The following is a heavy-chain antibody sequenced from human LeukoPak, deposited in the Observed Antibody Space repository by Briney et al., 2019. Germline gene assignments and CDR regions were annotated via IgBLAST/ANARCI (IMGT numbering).Heavy chain of an antibody. V-gene: IGHV3-48*03. CDR1: RFTLTRYE. J-gene: IGHJ4*02. D-gene: IGHD2-2*01. CDR2: ISCSGSTI. Sequence: GGSLRLSCAHSRFTLTRYEMNWVRQAPGEGLEWVSYISCSGSTIYYADSVKGLFTISRDYAKNSLYLQMNSLRAEDTAVYYCARRYCSSTSCTLDYWGQGTLVTVSS. CDR3: ARRYCSSTSCTLDY.